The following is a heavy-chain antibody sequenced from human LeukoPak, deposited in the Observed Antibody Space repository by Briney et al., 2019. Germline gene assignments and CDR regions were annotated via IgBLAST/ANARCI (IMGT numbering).Heavy chain of an antibody. J-gene: IGHJ6*02. CDR3: ARVTPSGYDSPNYYGMDV. Sequence: SETLSLTCAVYGGSFSGYYWSWIRQPPGKGLEWIGEINHSGSTNYNPSLKSRVTISVDTSKNQFSLKLSSVTAADTAVYYCARVTPSGYDSPNYYGMDVWGQGTTVTVSS. CDR1: GGSFSGYY. CDR2: INHSGST. V-gene: IGHV4-34*01. D-gene: IGHD5-12*01.